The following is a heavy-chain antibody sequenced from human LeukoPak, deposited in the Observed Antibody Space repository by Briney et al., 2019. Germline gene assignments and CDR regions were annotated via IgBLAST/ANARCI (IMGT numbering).Heavy chain of an antibody. CDR2: TRYDGGNK. D-gene: IGHD2-15*01. V-gene: IGHV3-30*02. CDR3: AKLDCGGGSCYFYYYYGMDV. Sequence: PGESLRLSCAASGFTFSSYGMHWVRQAPGKGLEWVAFTRYDGGNKYYADSVKGRFTISRDNSKNTLYLQMNSLRAEDTAVYYCAKLDCGGGSCYFYYYYGMDVWGQGTTVTVSS. CDR1: GFTFSSYG. J-gene: IGHJ6*02.